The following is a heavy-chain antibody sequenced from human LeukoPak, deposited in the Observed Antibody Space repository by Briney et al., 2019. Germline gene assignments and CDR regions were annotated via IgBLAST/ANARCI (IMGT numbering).Heavy chain of an antibody. CDR2: ILYDGSNK. D-gene: IGHD1-26*01. Sequence: GRSLRLSCAASGFTFSSYGMHWVRQAPGKGLEWVAVILYDGSNKYYADSVKGRFTISRDNSKNTLYLQMNSLRAEDTAVYYCARDTRYSGSYHFDYWGQGTLVSVSS. V-gene: IGHV3-30-3*01. J-gene: IGHJ4*02. CDR1: GFTFSSYG. CDR3: ARDTRYSGSYHFDY.